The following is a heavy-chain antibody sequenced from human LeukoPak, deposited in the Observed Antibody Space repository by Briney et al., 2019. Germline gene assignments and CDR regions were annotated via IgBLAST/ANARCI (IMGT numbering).Heavy chain of an antibody. Sequence: PSETLSFTATVSAGSISSSSYSWGWLRQPPGKGLEWIGSIYYSGSTYYNPSLKSRVTISVDTSKNQFSLKLGSVTAADTAVYYCARSGLGPYYFDYWGQGTLVTVSS. V-gene: IGHV4-39*01. J-gene: IGHJ4*02. CDR1: AGSISSSSYS. CDR2: IYYSGST. D-gene: IGHD3/OR15-3a*01. CDR3: ARSGLGPYYFDY.